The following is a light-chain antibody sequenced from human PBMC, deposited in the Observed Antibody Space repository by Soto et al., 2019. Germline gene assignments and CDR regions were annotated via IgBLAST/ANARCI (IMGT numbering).Light chain of an antibody. CDR2: TAS. CDR3: HKYGLSPLT. V-gene: IGKV3-20*01. J-gene: IGKJ4*01. Sequence: EIVLTQSPGTLSLSPGARATLSCRASQSVASSFIAWFQQKPGQPPRLLIYTASSRAPGITDRFTASGSGTDFTLTISRLEPEDFAVYYCHKYGLSPLTFGGGTKVEI. CDR1: QSVASSF.